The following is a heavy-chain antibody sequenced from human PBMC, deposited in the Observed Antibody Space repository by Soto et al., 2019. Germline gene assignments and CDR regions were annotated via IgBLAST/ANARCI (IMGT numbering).Heavy chain of an antibody. D-gene: IGHD2-15*01. CDR3: ARAPYCSGGSCYPHNFDY. Sequence: QVQLVESGGGLVKPGGSLRLSCAASGFTFSDYYMSWIRQAPGKGLEWVSYISSSGSTIYYADSVKGRFTISRDNDKNSLDLQMHSLRAEDTAVYYCARAPYCSGGSCYPHNFDYWGQGTLVTVSS. V-gene: IGHV3-11*01. CDR2: ISSSGSTI. CDR1: GFTFSDYY. J-gene: IGHJ4*02.